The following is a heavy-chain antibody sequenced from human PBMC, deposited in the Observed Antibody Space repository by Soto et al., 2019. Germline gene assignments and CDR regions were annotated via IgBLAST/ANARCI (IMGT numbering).Heavy chain of an antibody. Sequence: SETLSLTCTVSGGSISSGGYYWSWIRQHPGKGLEWIGYIYYSGSTYYNPSLKSRVTISVDTSKNQFSLKLSSVTAADTAVYYCARDRMGDSSSHDDFDLWGQGTMVTVSS. CDR1: GGSISSGGYY. J-gene: IGHJ3*01. CDR3: ARDRMGDSSSHDDFDL. CDR2: IYYSGST. V-gene: IGHV4-31*03. D-gene: IGHD6-6*01.